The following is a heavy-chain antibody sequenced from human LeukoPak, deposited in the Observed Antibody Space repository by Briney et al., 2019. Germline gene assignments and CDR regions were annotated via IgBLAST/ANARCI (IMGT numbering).Heavy chain of an antibody. J-gene: IGHJ4*02. CDR1: GFTFSRFG. CDR2: ISYDGSNK. V-gene: IGHV3-30*03. Sequence: PGGSLRLSCAASGFTFSRFGMHWVRQAPGKGLEWVAVISYDGSNKYYADSVKGRFTISRDNSKNTLYLQMNSLRAEDTAVYYCASRFYWGQGTLVTVSS. CDR3: ASRFY.